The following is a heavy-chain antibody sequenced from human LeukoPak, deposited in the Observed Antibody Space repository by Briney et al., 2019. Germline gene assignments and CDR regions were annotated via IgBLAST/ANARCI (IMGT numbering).Heavy chain of an antibody. CDR1: GGTFSSYT. D-gene: IGHD3-3*01. CDR2: IIPILGIA. J-gene: IGHJ6*03. CDR3: ARDFRGTTIFGAAYYYMDV. Sequence: SVKVSCKASGGTFSSYTISWVRQAPGQGLEWMGRIIPILGIANYAQKFQGRVTITADKSTSTAYMELSSLRSEDTAVYYCARDFRGTTIFGAAYYYMDVWGKGTTVTVSS. V-gene: IGHV1-69*04.